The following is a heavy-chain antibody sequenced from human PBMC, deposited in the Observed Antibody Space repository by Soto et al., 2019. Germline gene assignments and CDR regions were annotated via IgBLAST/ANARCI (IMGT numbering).Heavy chain of an antibody. V-gene: IGHV4-30-4*01. D-gene: IGHD6-19*01. CDR3: VREGVGFVSSGHPRRSFDF. CDR2: IFYSGST. Sequence: PSETLSLTCNVSGGPISGDYYWTWIRQPPGKGLEWIGYIFYSGSTYYNPSLKSRVTMSVDTSKNQFSLRLSSVTAADTAVYYYVREGVGFVSSGHPRRSFDFWGQG. CDR1: GGPISGDYY. J-gene: IGHJ4*02.